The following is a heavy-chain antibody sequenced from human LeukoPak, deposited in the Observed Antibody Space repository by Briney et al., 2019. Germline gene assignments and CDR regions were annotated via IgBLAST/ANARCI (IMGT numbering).Heavy chain of an antibody. Sequence: GGSLRLSCAASGFTFSSYWMNWVRQAPGKGLVWVSRIAGDGSSTTYADSVKGRFSISRDNAKNTLYLQMNSLRVEDTAVYYCARKNGMDVWGQGTTVTVSS. CDR1: GFTFSSYW. J-gene: IGHJ6*02. CDR2: IAGDGSST. V-gene: IGHV3-74*01. CDR3: ARKNGMDV.